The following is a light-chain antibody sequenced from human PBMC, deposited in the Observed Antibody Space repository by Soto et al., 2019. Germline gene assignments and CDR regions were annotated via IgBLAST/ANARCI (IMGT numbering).Light chain of an antibody. J-gene: IGKJ1*01. V-gene: IGKV1-39*01. Sequence: DFRMTQSPSSLSASVGDRVTITCRASQSISTYLNWYQQKPGRAPNLLIYAASSLQSGVPSRFSGSGAETDFNFTIRSLQPEDVASYYCQQSLSIPWTFGQGTKVAIK. CDR2: AAS. CDR1: QSISTY. CDR3: QQSLSIPWT.